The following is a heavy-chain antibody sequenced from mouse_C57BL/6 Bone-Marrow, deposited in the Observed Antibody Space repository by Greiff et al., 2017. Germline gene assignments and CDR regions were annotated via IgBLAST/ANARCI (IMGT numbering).Heavy chain of an antibody. V-gene: IGHV1-18*01. J-gene: IGHJ2*01. D-gene: IGHD2-3*01. CDR2: INPNNGGT. CDR3: AREAYDGPLDY. Sequence: EVKLVESGPELVKPGASVKIPCKASGYTFTDYNMDWVKQSHGKSLEWIGDINPNNGGTIYNQKFKGKATLTVDKSSSTAYMELRSLTSEDTAVYYCAREAYDGPLDYWGQGTTLTVSS. CDR1: GYTFTDYN.